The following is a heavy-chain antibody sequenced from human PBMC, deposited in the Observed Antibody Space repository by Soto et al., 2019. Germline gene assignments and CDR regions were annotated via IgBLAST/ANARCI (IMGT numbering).Heavy chain of an antibody. J-gene: IGHJ3*02. D-gene: IGHD2-2*01. Sequence: GGSLRLSCAASGFTFNSYAMSWVRQAPREGLVWVSAISGNSGSTYYADSVKGRFTISRDNSKNTLYLQMNSLRAEDTAVFYCAEDIVVIPAAGDAFDIWGQGTMVTVSS. CDR2: ISGNSGST. V-gene: IGHV3-23*01. CDR3: AEDIVVIPAAGDAFDI. CDR1: GFTFNSYA.